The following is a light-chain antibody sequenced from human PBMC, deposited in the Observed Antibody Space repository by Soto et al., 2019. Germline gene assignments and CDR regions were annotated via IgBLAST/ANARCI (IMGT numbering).Light chain of an antibody. Sequence: QSALTQPASVSGSPGQSITISCTGTSSDVGAYNYVSWYQHPPGKAPKLMIYDVSSRPSGISHRFSGSKSGSMASLTISGLQAEYAADYYCTSYTSGSTLIFGGGTKLTVL. CDR2: DVS. J-gene: IGLJ2*01. CDR3: TSYTSGSTLI. V-gene: IGLV2-14*03. CDR1: SSDVGAYNY.